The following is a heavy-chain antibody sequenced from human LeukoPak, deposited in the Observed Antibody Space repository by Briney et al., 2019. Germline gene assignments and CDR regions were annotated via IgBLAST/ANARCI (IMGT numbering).Heavy chain of an antibody. J-gene: IGHJ2*01. V-gene: IGHV4-61*02. CDR1: GGSISSGSYY. Sequence: SQTLSLTCTVSGGSISSGSYYWSWIRQPAGKGLEWIGRIYTSGSTNYNPSLKSRVTISVDTSKNQFSLKLSSVTAADTAVYYCARVGYCSGGSCYPDYWYFDLWGRGTLVTVSS. D-gene: IGHD2-15*01. CDR3: ARVGYCSGGSCYPDYWYFDL. CDR2: IYTSGST.